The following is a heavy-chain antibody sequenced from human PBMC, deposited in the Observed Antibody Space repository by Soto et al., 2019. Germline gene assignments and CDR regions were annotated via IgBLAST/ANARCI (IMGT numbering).Heavy chain of an antibody. CDR3: ARSVQSSGWDYWYFDL. D-gene: IGHD6-19*01. V-gene: IGHV4-59*12. J-gene: IGHJ2*01. Sequence: SETLSLTCTVSRGSISSYYWSWIRQPPGKGMEWVGYIYYSGTTNYNPSLKSRVTVSVDTSKNQFSLKLSAVTAADTAVYYCARSVQSSGWDYWYFDLWGRGTLVTVSS. CDR1: RGSISSYY. CDR2: IYYSGTT.